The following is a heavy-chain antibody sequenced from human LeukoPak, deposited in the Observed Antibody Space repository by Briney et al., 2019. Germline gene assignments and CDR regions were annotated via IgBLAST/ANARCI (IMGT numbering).Heavy chain of an antibody. J-gene: IGHJ5*02. CDR1: GGSISSNNW. V-gene: IGHV4-4*02. Sequence: PSGTLSLTCAVSGGSISSNNWWSWVRQPPGKGLEWIGEVYHSGSTSYNPSPLSRVTISVDKSKNQFSLEMRSVTAADTAVYCARDPSRSCAGGNCFSSWGQGTLVIVSS. CDR2: VYHSGST. D-gene: IGHD2-15*01. CDR3: ARDPSRSCAGGNCFSS.